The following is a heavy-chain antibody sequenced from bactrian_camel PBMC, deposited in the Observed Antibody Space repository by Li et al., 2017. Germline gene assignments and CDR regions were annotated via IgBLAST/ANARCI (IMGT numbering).Heavy chain of an antibody. V-gene: IGHV3S6*01. CDR2: ITSLPSLFRAA. J-gene: IGHJ4*01. Sequence: HVQLVESGGGLVQPGESLRLSCVASGITFSRHDMSWVRQAPGKEVEWVAGITSLPSLFRAASYADSVKGRLTISRDNAKDTLYLQMNSLKIEDTAVYYCALGSSRQATTNARGKGTQVTVS. CDR1: GITFSRHD. D-gene: IGHD3*01.